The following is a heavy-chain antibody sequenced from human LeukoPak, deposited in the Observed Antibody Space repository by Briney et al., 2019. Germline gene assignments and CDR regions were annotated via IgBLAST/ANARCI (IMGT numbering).Heavy chain of an antibody. D-gene: IGHD3-3*01. Sequence: ASVKVSCKASGYTFTGYYMHWVRQAPGQGLEWMGWINPNSGGTNYAQKFQGRVTMTRDTSISTAYMELSRLRSDDTAVYYCASFGVNGLPPATTRRPNIDYWGQGTLVTVSS. CDR3: ASFGVNGLPPATTRRPNIDY. V-gene: IGHV1-2*02. CDR1: GYTFTGYY. J-gene: IGHJ4*02. CDR2: INPNSGGT.